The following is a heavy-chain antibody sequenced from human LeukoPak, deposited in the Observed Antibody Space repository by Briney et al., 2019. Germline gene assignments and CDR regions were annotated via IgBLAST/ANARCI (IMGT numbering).Heavy chain of an antibody. V-gene: IGHV3-9*01. D-gene: IGHD6-19*01. Sequence: GGSLRLSCAASGFTFDDYAMHWVRQAPGKGLEWVSGISWNSGSIGYADSVKGRFTISRDNAKNSLYLQMNSLRAEDTALYYCAKGTSSGWHLIAFDIWGQGTMVTVSS. CDR2: ISWNSGSI. CDR3: AKGTSSGWHLIAFDI. J-gene: IGHJ3*02. CDR1: GFTFDDYA.